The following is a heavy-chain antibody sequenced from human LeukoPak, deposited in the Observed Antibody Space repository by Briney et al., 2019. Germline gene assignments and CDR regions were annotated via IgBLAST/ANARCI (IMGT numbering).Heavy chain of an antibody. CDR3: AKEKYSPRFFFDY. D-gene: IGHD6-6*01. J-gene: IGHJ4*02. CDR2: IRYDGSNK. V-gene: IGHV3-30*02. Sequence: GGSLRLSCAASGFTFSSYGMHWVRQAPGKGLEWVAFIRYDGSNKYYADSVKGRFTISRDNSKNTLYLQMNGLRAEDTAVYYCAKEKYSPRFFFDYWGQGTLVTVSS. CDR1: GFTFSSYG.